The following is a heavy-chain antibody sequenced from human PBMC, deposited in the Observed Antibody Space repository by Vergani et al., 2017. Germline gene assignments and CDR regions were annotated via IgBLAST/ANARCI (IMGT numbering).Heavy chain of an antibody. CDR3: AGDSWTSELRGVYWFDT. D-gene: IGHD3-10*01. Sequence: QVQLHESGPGLVKPSQTLSLTCTVSGGSITSGSFYWSWIRQPAGKGLEWIGRIHSSGTTHYNPSLKSLVTLSVDTSKNQLSLRMTSVTAADTGVYYCAGDSWTSELRGVYWFDTWGQGTLVSVSS. CDR2: IHSSGTT. V-gene: IGHV4-61*02. J-gene: IGHJ5*02. CDR1: GGSITSGSFY.